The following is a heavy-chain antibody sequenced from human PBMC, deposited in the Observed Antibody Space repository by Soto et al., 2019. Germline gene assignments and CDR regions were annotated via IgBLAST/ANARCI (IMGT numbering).Heavy chain of an antibody. V-gene: IGHV4-31*03. CDR3: ARYLSAMGRRGYVGF. CDR2: IYYSGST. CDR1: GGSMSTSAYY. Sequence: QVQLQESGPGLVKPSETLSLTCTVSGGSMSTSAYYWSWIRQHPGKGVEWIGYIYYSGSTFYNPSLMSRVIISVDTSKHQFSLKMAAVTAADTAVYSCARYLSAMGRRGYVGFWGLGTLITVSS. J-gene: IGHJ2*01. D-gene: IGHD5-18*01.